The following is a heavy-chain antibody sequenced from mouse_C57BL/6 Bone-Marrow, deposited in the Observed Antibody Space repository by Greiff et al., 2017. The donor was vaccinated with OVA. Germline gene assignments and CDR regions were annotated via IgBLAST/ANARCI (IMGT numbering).Heavy chain of an antibody. J-gene: IGHJ1*03. CDR1: GFTFSSYG. Sequence: EVMLVESGGDLVKPGGSLKLSCAASGFTFSSYGMSWVRQTPDKRLEWVATISSGGSYTYYPDSVKGRFTISRDNAKNTLYLQMSSLKSEDTAMYYCARHSPYYYGSSPSYWYFDVWGTGTTVTVSS. CDR3: ARHSPYYYGSSPSYWYFDV. CDR2: ISSGGSYT. V-gene: IGHV5-6*01. D-gene: IGHD1-1*01.